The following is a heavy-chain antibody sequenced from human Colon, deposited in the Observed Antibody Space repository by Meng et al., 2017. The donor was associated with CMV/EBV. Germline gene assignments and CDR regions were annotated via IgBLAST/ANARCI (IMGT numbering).Heavy chain of an antibody. CDR2: IYYSGST. Sequence: SETLSLTCTVSGGSISSYYWSWIRQPPGKGLEWIGYIYYSGSTNYNPSLKSRVTISVDTSKNQFSLELSSVTAADTAVYYCARVGGRYNTLGGMDVWGQGTTVTVSS. J-gene: IGHJ6*02. CDR3: ARVGGRYNTLGGMDV. CDR1: GGSISSYY. D-gene: IGHD3-16*01. V-gene: IGHV4-59*01.